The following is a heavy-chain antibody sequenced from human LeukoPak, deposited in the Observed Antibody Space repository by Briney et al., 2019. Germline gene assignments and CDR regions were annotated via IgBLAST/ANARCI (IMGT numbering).Heavy chain of an antibody. V-gene: IGHV4-38-2*02. D-gene: IGHD2-2*01. Sequence: SETLSLTCSASGYSISSGNYWGWIRLPPGKGLQWIGSIYHSGSTYYNPSLKSRVTISVDTSKNHFSLKLSSVTAADTAVYYCAKGYCRGNSCYDDRGAFDYWGQGTLVTVSS. CDR2: IYHSGST. CDR3: AKGYCRGNSCYDDRGAFDY. CDR1: GYSISSGNY. J-gene: IGHJ4*02.